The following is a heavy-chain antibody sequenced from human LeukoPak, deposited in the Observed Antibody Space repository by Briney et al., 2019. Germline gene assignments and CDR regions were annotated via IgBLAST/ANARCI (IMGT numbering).Heavy chain of an antibody. Sequence: SETLSLTCTVSGRSISSSSNYWGWIRQPPGKGLEWIGSIYYSGSTYYNPSLKSRVTISVDTSKNQFSLKLSSVTAADTAVYYCARTAGYSYGIDYWGQGTLVTVSS. V-gene: IGHV4-39*01. CDR3: ARTAGYSYGIDY. D-gene: IGHD5-18*01. J-gene: IGHJ4*02. CDR2: IYYSGST. CDR1: GRSISSSSNY.